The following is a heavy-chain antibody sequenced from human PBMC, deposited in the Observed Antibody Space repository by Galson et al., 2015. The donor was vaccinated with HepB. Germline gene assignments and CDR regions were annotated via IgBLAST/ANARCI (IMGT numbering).Heavy chain of an antibody. J-gene: IGHJ4*02. D-gene: IGHD3-3*01. CDR2: IYPGDSDT. Sequence: QSGAEVKKPGESPKISCTGSGYSFTSYWIGWVRQMPGKGMEWMGIIYPGDSDTRYSPSFQGQITISADKSISTAYLQWSSLKASDTAMYYCARLLLFGVAAPWYFDYWGQGTLVTVSS. CDR3: ARLLLFGVAAPWYFDY. V-gene: IGHV5-51*01. CDR1: GYSFTSYW.